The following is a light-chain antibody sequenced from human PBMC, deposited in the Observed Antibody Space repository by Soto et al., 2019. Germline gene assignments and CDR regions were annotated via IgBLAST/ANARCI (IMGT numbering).Light chain of an antibody. J-gene: IGKJ1*01. CDR3: LQGTHWPWT. CDR2: EVS. CDR1: QSLIHSDGNTY. Sequence: DVVMTQSPLFLPVTLGQPASISCRSSQSLIHSDGNTYLSWFQQRPGQSPRHLIYEVSDRDSGVPDRFTGSGSGTDFTLKISRVEAEDVGVYYCLQGTHWPWTFGQGTEVEIK. V-gene: IGKV2-30*02.